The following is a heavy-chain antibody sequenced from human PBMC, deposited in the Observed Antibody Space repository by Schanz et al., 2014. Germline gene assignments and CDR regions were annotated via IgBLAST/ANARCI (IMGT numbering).Heavy chain of an antibody. CDR2: ISYDGSNK. J-gene: IGHJ6*02. V-gene: IGHV3-30-3*01. CDR3: ARFLARYQYYGVDV. Sequence: QVQLVESGGGVVQPGRSLRLSCAASGFTFSNYAMHWVRQAPGKGLEWVAFISYDGSNKYYADSVKGRFTISRDNSKNTLYLQMNSLRAEDTAVYYCARFLARYQYYGVDVWGQGTTVNVSS. D-gene: IGHD3-3*01. CDR1: GFTFSNYA.